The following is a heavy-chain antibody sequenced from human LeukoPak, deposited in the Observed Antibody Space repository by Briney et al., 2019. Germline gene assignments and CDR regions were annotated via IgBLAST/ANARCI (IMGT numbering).Heavy chain of an antibody. Sequence: GASVKVSCNTSGYTFINYDINWVRQATGQGLEWMGWVNPNTGNTGYAQKFQGRVTMTRNTSISTAYMELSSLRSEDTAVYYCATIRDGYNWHFDFWGQGTLVTVSS. CDR3: ATIRDGYNWHFDF. CDR1: GYTFINYD. D-gene: IGHD5-24*01. J-gene: IGHJ4*02. V-gene: IGHV1-8*01. CDR2: VNPNTGNT.